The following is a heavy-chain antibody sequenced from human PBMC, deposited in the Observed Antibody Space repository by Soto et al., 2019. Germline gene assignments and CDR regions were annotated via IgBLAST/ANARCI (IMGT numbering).Heavy chain of an antibody. V-gene: IGHV1-8*01. CDR1: GYTFTSYD. D-gene: IGHD5-12*01. CDR2: MNPNSGNT. J-gene: IGHJ4*02. Sequence: QVQLVQSGAEVKKPGASVKVSCKASGYTFTSYDINWVRQATGQGLEWMGWMNPNSGNTGYAQKFQGRXXMXRXXSISTAYMELSSLRSEDTAVYYCARGRRDGYNWNYWGQGTLVTVSS. CDR3: ARGRRDGYNWNY.